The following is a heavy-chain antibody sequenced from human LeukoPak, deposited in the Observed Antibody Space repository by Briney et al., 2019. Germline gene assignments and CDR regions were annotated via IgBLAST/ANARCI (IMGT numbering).Heavy chain of an antibody. CDR1: GFTFSGSA. CDR2: IRSKANSYAT. CDR3: TRHAVGASGY. D-gene: IGHD1-26*01. Sequence: GRSLRLSCAASGFTFSGSAMHWVRQASGKGLEWVGRIRSKANSYATAYAASVKGRFTISRDDSKNTAYLQMNSLKTEDTAVYYCTRHAVGASGYWGQGTLVTVSS. J-gene: IGHJ4*02. V-gene: IGHV3-73*01.